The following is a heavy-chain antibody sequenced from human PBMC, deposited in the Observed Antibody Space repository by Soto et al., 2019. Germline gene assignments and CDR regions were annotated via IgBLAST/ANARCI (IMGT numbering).Heavy chain of an antibody. CDR2: TSTRSTYI. J-gene: IGHJ4*01. Sequence: GRSLRLSCAPSGFTLSSYSINWVRQARGSGLEWVSSTSTRSTYIYYADSMKGRFTISTDNAKNSMYLQMNSLRAEDTSVSYCAGVRGATMKYYFDYWGQGTMVTVSS. V-gene: IGHV3-21*01. CDR1: GFTLSSYS. CDR3: AGVRGATMKYYFDY. D-gene: IGHD2-15*01.